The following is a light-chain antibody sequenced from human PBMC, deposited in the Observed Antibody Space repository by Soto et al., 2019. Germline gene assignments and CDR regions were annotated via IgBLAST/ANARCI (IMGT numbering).Light chain of an antibody. J-gene: IGKJ1*01. V-gene: IGKV3-20*01. CDR1: QSVSTTY. CDR2: GTS. CDR3: QQYGLSRWT. Sequence: EIVLPQSPGTLSLSPGERATLSCRASQSVSTTYLAWYQQKPGQSPRLLIYGTSNRATGIPDRFSGSGSGTDFTLTISRLEPEDFAVYYCQQYGLSRWTFGQGTKVDIK.